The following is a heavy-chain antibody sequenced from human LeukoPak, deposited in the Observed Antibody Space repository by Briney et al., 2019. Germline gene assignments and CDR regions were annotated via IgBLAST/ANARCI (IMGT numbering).Heavy chain of an antibody. Sequence: GGSLRLSCAASGFTFSSYAMSWVRQAPGKGLEWGSAISGSGGSTYYADSVKGRFTISRDNSKNTLYLQMNSLRAEDTAVYYCAKDLYYDILTGYSDWGQGTLVTVSS. V-gene: IGHV3-23*01. CDR1: GFTFSSYA. J-gene: IGHJ4*02. CDR3: AKDLYYDILTGYSD. D-gene: IGHD3-9*01. CDR2: ISGSGGST.